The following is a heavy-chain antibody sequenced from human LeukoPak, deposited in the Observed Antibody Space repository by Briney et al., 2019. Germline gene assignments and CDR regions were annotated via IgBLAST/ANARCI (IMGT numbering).Heavy chain of an antibody. Sequence: GGSLRLSCAPSAFTFNKYGMHWVRQAPGKGLEWLTFTQYDRSNKYYADSVKGRFTISRDNSKNRLYLQMNSLRVEDTAMYYCAKSTGSTPTHTLDYWGQGTRVTVSS. CDR2: TQYDRSNK. CDR3: AKSTGSTPTHTLDY. CDR1: AFTFNKYG. V-gene: IGHV3-30*02. J-gene: IGHJ4*02. D-gene: IGHD3-10*01.